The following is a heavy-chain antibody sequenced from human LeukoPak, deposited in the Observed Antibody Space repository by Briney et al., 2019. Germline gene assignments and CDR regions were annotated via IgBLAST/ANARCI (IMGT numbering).Heavy chain of an antibody. V-gene: IGHV3-53*01. CDR2: IYSGGAT. Sequence: GGSLRLSCAASGFIVSSNYMSWVRQAPGKGLEWVSVIYSGGATYYADSVKGRFTISRDNSKNMLYLQMNSLRAEDTAVYYCARVSGAVAVDYWGQGTLVTVSS. D-gene: IGHD6-19*01. CDR3: ARVSGAVAVDY. CDR1: GFIVSSNY. J-gene: IGHJ4*02.